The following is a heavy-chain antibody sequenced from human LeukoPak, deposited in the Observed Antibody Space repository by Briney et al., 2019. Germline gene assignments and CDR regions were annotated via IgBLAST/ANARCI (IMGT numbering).Heavy chain of an antibody. Sequence: PGGSLRLSCVASGFTFSSHGMNWVRQAPGKVLEWIGSIYYSGSTYYNPSLKRRVTISIDTSKNQFSLKLSSVTAADTAVYYCARERREQLLPPYTRSVTYFDYWGQGALVTVSS. CDR1: GFTFSSHGM. D-gene: IGHD2-2*01. V-gene: IGHV4-39*07. CDR3: ARERREQLLPPYTRSVTYFDY. J-gene: IGHJ4*02. CDR2: IYYSGST.